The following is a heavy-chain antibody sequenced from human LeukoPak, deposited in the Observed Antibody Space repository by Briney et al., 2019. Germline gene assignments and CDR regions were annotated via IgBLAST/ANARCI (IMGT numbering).Heavy chain of an antibody. Sequence: SETLSLTCTVSGGSISSSSYYWGWIRQPPGKGLEWIGSIYYSGSTYYNPSLKSRVTISVDTSKNQFSLKLSSVTAADTAVYYCARDRRNYYYMDVWGKGTTVTVSS. CDR2: IYYSGST. V-gene: IGHV4-39*07. J-gene: IGHJ6*03. CDR1: GGSISSSSYY. CDR3: ARDRRNYYYMDV.